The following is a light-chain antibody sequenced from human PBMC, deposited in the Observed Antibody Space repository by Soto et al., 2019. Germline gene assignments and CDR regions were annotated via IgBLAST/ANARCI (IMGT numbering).Light chain of an antibody. Sequence: QLVLTQSSSASASLGSSVRLTCTLSSGYSGYIITWHQQQPGKAPRYLMKLEVTGNFNKGSGVPDRFSGSSSGADRYLIISNLQSEDEADYYCETWDSKTWVFGGGTKLTV. CDR3: ETWDSKTWV. CDR1: SGYSGYI. V-gene: IGLV4-60*03. CDR2: LEVTGNF. J-gene: IGLJ3*02.